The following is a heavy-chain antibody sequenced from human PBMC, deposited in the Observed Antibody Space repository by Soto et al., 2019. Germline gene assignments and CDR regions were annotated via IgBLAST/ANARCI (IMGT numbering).Heavy chain of an antibody. J-gene: IGHJ4*02. Sequence: QVKLQESGPGLVKPSQTLSLTCAVSGDSISSGFYFWSWLRQTPGKGLEWLGYTFHTGATHPNTSLEHRLSMSVDTSKNQSYMRLTSVTAEDTDVYSWARAGHVGAARSCCHTFRGPGVLVTVSS. D-gene: IGHD1-26*01. CDR3: ARAGHVGAARSCCHTF. CDR2: TFHTGAT. V-gene: IGHV4-30-4*01. CDR1: GDSISSGFYF.